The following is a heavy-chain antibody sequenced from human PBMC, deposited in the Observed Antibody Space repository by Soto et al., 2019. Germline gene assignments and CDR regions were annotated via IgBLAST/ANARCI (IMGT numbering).Heavy chain of an antibody. J-gene: IGHJ6*03. CDR1: GGSISSGGYY. CDR2: IYYSGST. V-gene: IGHV4-31*03. CDR3: ARGLVVATIKTLSYYYMDV. D-gene: IGHD5-12*01. Sequence: SETLSLTCTVSGGSISSGGYYWSWIRQHPGKGLEWIGYIYYSGSTYYNPSLKSRVTISVDTSKNQFSLKLSSVTAADTAVYYCARGLVVATIKTLSYYYMDVWGKGTTVTVSS.